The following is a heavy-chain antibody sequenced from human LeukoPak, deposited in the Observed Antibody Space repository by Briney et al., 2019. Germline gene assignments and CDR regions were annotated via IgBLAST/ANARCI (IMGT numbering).Heavy chain of an antibody. V-gene: IGHV4-30-2*01. D-gene: IGHD6-13*01. CDR2: IYHSGST. CDR1: GGSISSGGYY. J-gene: IGHJ4*02. Sequence: PSQTLSLTCTVSGGSISSGGYYWSWIRQPPGKGLEWIGYIYHSGSTYYNPSLKSRVTVSVDRSKNQFSLKLSSVTAADTAVYYCARAIEQQLVPLFDYWGQGTLVTVSS. CDR3: ARAIEQQLVPLFDY.